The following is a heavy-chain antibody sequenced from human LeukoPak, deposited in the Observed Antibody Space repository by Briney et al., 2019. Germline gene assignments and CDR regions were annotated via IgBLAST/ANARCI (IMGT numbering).Heavy chain of an antibody. CDR1: GFTFSSYA. D-gene: IGHD6-19*01. J-gene: IGHJ6*02. CDR3: AKGGKVYSSGWYNYYGMDV. CDR2: ISGSGGST. Sequence: GGSLRLSCAASGFTFSSYAMSWVRQAPGKGLEWVSAISGSGGSTYYADSVKGRFTISRDNSKNTLYLQMNSLRAEDTAVYYCAKGGKVYSSGWYNYYGMDVWGQGTTVTVSS. V-gene: IGHV3-23*01.